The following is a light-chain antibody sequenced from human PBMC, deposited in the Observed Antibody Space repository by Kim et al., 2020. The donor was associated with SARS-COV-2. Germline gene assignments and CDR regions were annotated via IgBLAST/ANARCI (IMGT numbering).Light chain of an antibody. J-gene: IGLJ3*02. Sequence: GQKVTISCSGSSSNIGNNYVSWYQQLPGTAPKLLIYDNNKRPSGIPDRFSVSKSGTSATLGITGLQTGDEADYYCGTWDSSLSAWVFGGGTQLTVL. V-gene: IGLV1-51*01. CDR2: DNN. CDR3: GTWDSSLSAWV. CDR1: SSNIGNNY.